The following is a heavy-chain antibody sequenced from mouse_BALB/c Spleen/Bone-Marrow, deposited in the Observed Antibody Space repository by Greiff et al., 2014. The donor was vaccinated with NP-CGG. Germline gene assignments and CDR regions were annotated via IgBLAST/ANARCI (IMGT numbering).Heavy chain of an antibody. Sequence: EVQLVESGGGLVQPGGSRKLSRAASGFTFSSFGMHWVRQAPEKGLEWVAYISSGSSTIYYADTVKGRFTISRDNPKNTLFLQMTSLRSEDTAMYYCAAITTVVARYAMDYWGQGTSVTVSS. CDR2: ISSGSSTI. J-gene: IGHJ4*01. CDR3: AAITTVVARYAMDY. V-gene: IGHV5-17*02. D-gene: IGHD1-1*01. CDR1: GFTFSSFG.